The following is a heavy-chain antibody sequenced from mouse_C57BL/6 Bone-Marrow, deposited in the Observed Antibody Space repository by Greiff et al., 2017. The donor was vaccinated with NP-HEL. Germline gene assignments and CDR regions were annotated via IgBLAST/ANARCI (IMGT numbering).Heavy chain of an antibody. CDR3: AKIYDSSPFYAMDY. Sequence: QVQLQQSGPELVKPGASVKISCKASGYAFSSSWMNWVKQRPGKGLEWIGRIYPGDGDTNYNGKFKGKATLTADKSSSTAYMQLSSLTSEDSAVYYCAKIYDSSPFYAMDYWGQGTSVTVSS. J-gene: IGHJ4*01. CDR1: GYAFSSSW. D-gene: IGHD1-1*01. V-gene: IGHV1-82*01. CDR2: IYPGDGDT.